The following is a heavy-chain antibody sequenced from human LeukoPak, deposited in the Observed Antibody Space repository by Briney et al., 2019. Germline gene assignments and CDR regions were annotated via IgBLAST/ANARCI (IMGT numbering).Heavy chain of an antibody. CDR3: ARGAGYLFD. D-gene: IGHD3-10*01. Sequence: GGSLRLSCAASGFTFSSYTMNWVRQAPGKGLEWVSSISSSSSYINYGDSVKGRFTISRDNAKNSLYLQMNSLRAEDTAVYFCARGAGYLFDWGQGTLVTVSS. CDR1: GFTFSSYT. CDR2: ISSSSSYI. J-gene: IGHJ4*02. V-gene: IGHV3-21*01.